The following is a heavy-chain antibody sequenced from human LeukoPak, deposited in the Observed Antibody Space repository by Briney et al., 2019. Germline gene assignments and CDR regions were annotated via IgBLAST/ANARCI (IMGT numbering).Heavy chain of an antibody. D-gene: IGHD3-10*01. CDR3: AREIERITMVRGVHTRFDP. Sequence: SETLSLTCTVSGGSISSSSYYWGWLRQHPGQGLEWIGYIYYSGSTYYNPSLKSRVTISVDTSKNQFSLKLSSVTAADTAVYYCAREIERITMVRGVHTRFDPWGQGTLVTVSS. J-gene: IGHJ5*02. V-gene: IGHV4-31*03. CDR1: GGSISSSSYY. CDR2: IYYSGST.